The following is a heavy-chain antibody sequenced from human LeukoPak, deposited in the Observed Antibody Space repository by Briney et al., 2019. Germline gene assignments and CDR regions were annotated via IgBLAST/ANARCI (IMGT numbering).Heavy chain of an antibody. CDR3: ASESSYGS. CDR2: INPNSGGT. Sequence: GLEWMGRINPNSGGTNYAQKFQGRVTMTRDTSISTAYMELSRLRSDDTAVYFCASESSYGSWGQGTLVTVSS. D-gene: IGHD5-18*01. J-gene: IGHJ5*02. V-gene: IGHV1-2*06.